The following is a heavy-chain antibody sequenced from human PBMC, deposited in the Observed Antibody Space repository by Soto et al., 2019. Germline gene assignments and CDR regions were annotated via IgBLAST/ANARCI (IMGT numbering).Heavy chain of an antibody. CDR3: TTDPGSYGSGSPTGFDP. Sequence: PGGSLRLSCAASGFTFSNAWMSWVRQAPGKGLEWVGRIKSKTDGGTTDYAAPVKGRFTISRDDSKNTLYLQMNSLKTEDTAVYYCTTDPGSYGSGSPTGFDPWGQGTLVTVSS. CDR1: GFTFSNAW. CDR2: IKSKTDGGTT. J-gene: IGHJ5*02. D-gene: IGHD3-10*01. V-gene: IGHV3-15*01.